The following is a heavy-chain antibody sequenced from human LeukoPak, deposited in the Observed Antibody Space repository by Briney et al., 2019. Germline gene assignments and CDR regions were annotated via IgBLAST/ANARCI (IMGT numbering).Heavy chain of an antibody. Sequence: GGSLRLSCAASGFTFSSYGMHWVRQAPGKGLEWVAVIWYDGSNKYYADSVKGRFTISRDNSKNTLYLQMNSLRAEDTAVYYCARGHYDSSGPYWYFDLWGRGTLVTVSS. D-gene: IGHD3-22*01. J-gene: IGHJ2*01. CDR1: GFTFSSYG. CDR2: IWYDGSNK. CDR3: ARGHYDSSGPYWYFDL. V-gene: IGHV3-33*01.